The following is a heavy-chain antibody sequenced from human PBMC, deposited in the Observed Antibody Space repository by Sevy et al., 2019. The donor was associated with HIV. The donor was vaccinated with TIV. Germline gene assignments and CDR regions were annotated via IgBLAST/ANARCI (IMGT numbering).Heavy chain of an antibody. CDR1: GFTFSDYY. CDR2: ISGSGGST. J-gene: IGHJ4*02. Sequence: GGSLRLSCAASGFTFSDYYMSWIRQAPGKGLEWVSAISGSGGSTYYADSVKGRFTISRDNSKNTLYLQMNSLRAEDTAVYYCAKALSGSGSYWVFDYWGQGTLVTVSS. CDR3: AKALSGSGSYWVFDY. V-gene: IGHV3-23*01. D-gene: IGHD3-10*01.